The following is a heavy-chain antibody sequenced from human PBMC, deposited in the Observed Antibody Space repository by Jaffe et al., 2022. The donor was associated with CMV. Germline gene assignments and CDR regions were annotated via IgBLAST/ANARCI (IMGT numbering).Heavy chain of an antibody. Sequence: QLQLQESGPGLVKPSETLSLTCTVSGGSISSSSYYWGWIRQPPGKGLEWIGSIYYSGSTYYNPSLKSRVTISVDTSKNQFSLKLSSVTAADTAVYYCARLFTVYGDGDYWGQGTLVTVSS. D-gene: IGHD4-17*01. CDR1: GGSISSSSYY. CDR2: IYYSGST. V-gene: IGHV4-39*01. CDR3: ARLFTVYGDGDY. J-gene: IGHJ4*02.